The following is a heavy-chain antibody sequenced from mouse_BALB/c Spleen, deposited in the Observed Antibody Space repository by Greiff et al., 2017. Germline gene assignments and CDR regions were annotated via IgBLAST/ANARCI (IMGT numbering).Heavy chain of an antibody. CDR3: AREGYYPWFAY. V-gene: IGHV5-9-4*01. Sequence: EVQLVESGGGLVKPGGSLKLSCAASGFTFSSYAMSWVRQSPEKRLEWVAEISSGGSYTYYPDTVTGRFTISRDNAKNTLYLEMSSLRSEDTAMYYCAREGYYPWFAYWGQGTLVTVSA. CDR2: ISSGGSYT. CDR1: GFTFSSYA. J-gene: IGHJ3*01. D-gene: IGHD2-3*01.